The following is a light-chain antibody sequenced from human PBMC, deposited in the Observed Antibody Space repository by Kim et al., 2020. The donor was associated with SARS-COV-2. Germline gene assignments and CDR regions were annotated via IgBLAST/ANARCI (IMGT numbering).Light chain of an antibody. J-gene: IGKJ4*01. V-gene: IGKV3-11*01. CDR3: QQRRTWPLT. Sequence: LSPAERATLSCRASQRIGDWLAWYQQRSGQAPRLLIYDASIRATGIPARFSGSGSGTDFTLTISSLEPEDFAVYYCQQRRTWPLTFGGGTKVDIK. CDR1: QRIGDW. CDR2: DAS.